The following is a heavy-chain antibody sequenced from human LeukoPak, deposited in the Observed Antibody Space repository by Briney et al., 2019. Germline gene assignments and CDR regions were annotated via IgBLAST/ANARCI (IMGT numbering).Heavy chain of an antibody. Sequence: SETLSLTCTVSGGSISSYYWSWIRQPPGKGLEWIGYIYYSGSTNYNPSLKSRVTISVDTSKNQFSLKLSSVTAADTAVYYCARDGTGGDYGWYFDYWGQGTLVTVSS. CDR1: GGSISSYY. V-gene: IGHV4-59*01. J-gene: IGHJ4*02. CDR3: ARDGTGGDYGWYFDY. D-gene: IGHD4-17*01. CDR2: IYYSGST.